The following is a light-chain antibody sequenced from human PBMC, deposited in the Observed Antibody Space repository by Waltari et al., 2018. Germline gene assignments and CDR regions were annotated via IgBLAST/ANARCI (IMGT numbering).Light chain of an antibody. CDR2: KSS. Sequence: DIQMTKSPSTLSASVGDRVTITCRASQSINSWLAWYQEKTGKAPKLLIYKSSTLESGVPSRFSGSGSGTEFTLTISSLQPDDFATYYCQQYKSPPWTFGQGTKVEI. CDR3: QQYKSPPWT. CDR1: QSINSW. V-gene: IGKV1-5*03. J-gene: IGKJ1*01.